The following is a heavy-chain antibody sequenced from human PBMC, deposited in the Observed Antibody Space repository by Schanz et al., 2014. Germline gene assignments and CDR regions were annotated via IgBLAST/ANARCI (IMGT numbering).Heavy chain of an antibody. Sequence: QVQLLQSGAEVKKPGASVKVSCKASGYTFTGYYMHWGRQAPGQGLEWMARINPNSGGTNYAQKFQGRVTMTRDTSISTAYMELSSLRSDDPAVYYCARELRLEYYFDYWGQGTQVTVSS. CDR2: INPNSGGT. J-gene: IGHJ4*02. CDR3: ARELRLEYYFDY. V-gene: IGHV1-2*02. CDR1: GYTFTGYY. D-gene: IGHD4-17*01.